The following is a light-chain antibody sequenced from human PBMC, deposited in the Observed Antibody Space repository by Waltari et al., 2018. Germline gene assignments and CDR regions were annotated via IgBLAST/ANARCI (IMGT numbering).Light chain of an antibody. J-gene: IGLJ3*02. CDR2: SYT. CDR3: AAWDYRLNIWV. Sequence: QSVLTQPPSASGTPGPRVTISCSGTTPNIGSDTVNWFRHLPGTAPKLLMYSYTPRPSGVPDRFSGSKSGTSASLAISGLQSDDEADYYCAAWDYRLNIWVFGGGTKLTVL. CDR1: TPNIGSDT. V-gene: IGLV1-44*01.